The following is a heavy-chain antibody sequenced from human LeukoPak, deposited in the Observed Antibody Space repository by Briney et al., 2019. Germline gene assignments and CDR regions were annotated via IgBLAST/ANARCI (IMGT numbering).Heavy chain of an antibody. Sequence: GGSLRLSCAASGFSFSDYSLSWVRQAPGKGLEWVSFISSRGTHMYYLDSVKGRFTISRDNSKNMLYLQMNSLRAEDTAVYYCAKDLYTSRYACCFDYWGQGTLVTVSS. CDR2: ISSRGTHM. V-gene: IGHV3-21*04. D-gene: IGHD6-13*01. CDR1: GFSFSDYS. J-gene: IGHJ4*02. CDR3: AKDLYTSRYACCFDY.